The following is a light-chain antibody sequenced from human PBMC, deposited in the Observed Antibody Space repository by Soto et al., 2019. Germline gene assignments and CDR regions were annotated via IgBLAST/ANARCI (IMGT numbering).Light chain of an antibody. J-gene: IGKJ4*01. V-gene: IGKV1-12*01. CDR2: AAS. CDR3: QQANPFPPT. Sequence: DIQMTQSPSSVSASVGDRVTIACRSTQDISNWLAWYQQKPGEAPRLLIYAASILQSGVPSRISGSGSGTDFTLTISSLQPEDFATYYSQQANPFPPTFGGGTKVEIK. CDR1: QDISNW.